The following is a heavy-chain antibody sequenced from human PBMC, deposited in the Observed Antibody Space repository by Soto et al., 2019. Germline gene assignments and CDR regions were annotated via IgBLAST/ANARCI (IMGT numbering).Heavy chain of an antibody. CDR2: INPNSGGT. Sequence: ASVKVSCKASGYTFTGYYMHWVRQAPGQGLEWMGWINPNSGGTNYAQKFQGWVTMTRDTSISTAYMELSRLRSDDTAVYYCARAPVYSYGSRHYGMDVWGQGSTVTVAS. CDR1: GYTFTGYY. J-gene: IGHJ6*02. D-gene: IGHD5-18*01. V-gene: IGHV1-2*04. CDR3: ARAPVYSYGSRHYGMDV.